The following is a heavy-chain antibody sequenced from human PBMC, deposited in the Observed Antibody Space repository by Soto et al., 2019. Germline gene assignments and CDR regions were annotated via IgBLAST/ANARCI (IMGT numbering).Heavy chain of an antibody. CDR3: AHRRPYYSGWNEGWFDP. Sequence: QITLKESGPTLVKPTQTLTLTCTFSGFSISTSGVGVGWIRQPPGKALEWLAFIYWDDDKRYSPSLKSRLTINKDTSKNQVVLTMANMDPVDTGTYYCAHRRPYYSGWNEGWFDPWGQGTLVTVSS. J-gene: IGHJ5*02. CDR1: GFSISTSGVG. D-gene: IGHD6-25*01. CDR2: IYWDDDK. V-gene: IGHV2-5*02.